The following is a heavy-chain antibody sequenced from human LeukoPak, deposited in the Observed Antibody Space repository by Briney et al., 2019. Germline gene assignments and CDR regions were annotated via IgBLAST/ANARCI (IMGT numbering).Heavy chain of an antibody. CDR3: AILHCSSTSCYTNWFDP. J-gene: IGHJ5*02. D-gene: IGHD2-2*02. V-gene: IGHV4-59*01. CDR2: IYYSGST. CDR1: VGSISSYY. Sequence: TSETLSLTCTVSVGSISSYYWSWIRQPPGKGLEWIGYIYYSGSTNYNPSLKSRVTISVDTSKNQFSLKLSSVTAADTAVYYCAILHCSSTSCYTNWFDPWGQGTLVTVSS.